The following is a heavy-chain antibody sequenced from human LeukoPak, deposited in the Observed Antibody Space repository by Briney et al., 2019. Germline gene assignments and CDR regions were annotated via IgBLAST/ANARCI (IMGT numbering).Heavy chain of an antibody. J-gene: IGHJ4*02. CDR2: IYHSGST. V-gene: IGHV4-38-2*02. D-gene: IGHD3-22*01. CDR1: GYSISSGYY. CDR3: ARGGSYYYDLGHFDY. Sequence: SETLSLTCTVSGYSISSGYYWGWIRQPPGKGLEWIGSIYHSGSTYYNPSLKSRVTISVDTSKNQFSLKLSSVTAADTAVYYCARGGSYYYDLGHFDYWGQGTLVTVSS.